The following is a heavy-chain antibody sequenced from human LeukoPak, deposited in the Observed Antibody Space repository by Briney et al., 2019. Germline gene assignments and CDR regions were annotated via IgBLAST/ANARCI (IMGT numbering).Heavy chain of an antibody. CDR2: IYYSGST. CDR1: GGSISSYY. J-gene: IGHJ2*01. V-gene: IGHV4-59*01. D-gene: IGHD6-19*01. Sequence: SETLSLTCTVSGGSISSYYWSWIRQPPGKGLEWIGYIYYSGSTNYNPSLKSRVTISVGTSKNQFSLKLSSVTAADTAVYYCARVPHSSGWLYWYFDLWGRGTLVTVSS. CDR3: ARVPHSSGWLYWYFDL.